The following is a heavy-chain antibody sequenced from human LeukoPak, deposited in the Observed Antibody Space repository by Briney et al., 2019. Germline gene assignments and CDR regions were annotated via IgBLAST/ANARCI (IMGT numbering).Heavy chain of an antibody. CDR1: VYTFTSYD. CDR2: RNPNSGNT. CDR3: ARGISLSPGIAAAGTSIDFDY. D-gene: IGHD6-13*01. Sequence: ASVKVSCKASVYTFTSYDINWVRQATGQGLEWMGWRNPNSGNTGYAQKFQGRVTMTRNTSISTAYMELSSLRSEDTAVYYCARGISLSPGIAAAGTSIDFDYWGQGTLVTVSS. V-gene: IGHV1-8*01. J-gene: IGHJ4*02.